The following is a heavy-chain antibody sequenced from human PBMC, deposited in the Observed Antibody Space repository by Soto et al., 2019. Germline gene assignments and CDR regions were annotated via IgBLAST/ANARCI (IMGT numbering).Heavy chain of an antibody. Sequence: SQTLSLTCAISGDSVSSNSAAWNWIRQSPSRCLEWLGRTYYRSRWYNDFAVSVKSRITINPDTSRNQFSLQLNSVTPEDTAVYYCARDLLTISWYRLDSWGQGTLVTVSS. CDR1: GDSVSSNSAA. CDR3: ARDLLTISWYRLDS. V-gene: IGHV6-1*01. CDR2: TYYRSRWYN. J-gene: IGHJ4*02. D-gene: IGHD6-13*01.